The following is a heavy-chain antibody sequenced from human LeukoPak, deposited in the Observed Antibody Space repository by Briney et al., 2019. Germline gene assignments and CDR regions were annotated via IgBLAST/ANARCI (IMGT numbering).Heavy chain of an antibody. CDR2: INSNGGST. J-gene: IGHJ3*02. CDR3: ARGGPLWFGEFAFDI. D-gene: IGHD3-10*01. V-gene: IGHV3-64*01. CDR1: GLTFSSYA. Sequence: GGSLRLSCVASGLTFSSYAMHWVRQTPGKGLEYVSGINSNGGSTHYANSVKGRFTISRDNSKHTLYLQMGSLRTEDTAVYYCARGGPLWFGEFAFDIWGQGTMVTVSS.